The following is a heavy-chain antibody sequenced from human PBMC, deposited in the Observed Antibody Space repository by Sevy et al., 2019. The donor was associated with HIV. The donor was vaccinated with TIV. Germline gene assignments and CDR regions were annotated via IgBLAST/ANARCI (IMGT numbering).Heavy chain of an antibody. CDR3: AKGYCSAGSCPRDYYYYGMDV. V-gene: IGHV3-23*01. Sequence: GGSLRLSCAASEFTFSSYAMSRVRQAPGKGLEWVSSVSGSSRYRYYADSVEGRFTISGDNSKNSVYVKMNSLRDEDSAVYYCAKGYCSAGSCPRDYYYYGMDVWGQGTTVTVSS. CDR2: VSGSSRYR. J-gene: IGHJ6*02. CDR1: EFTFSSYA. D-gene: IGHD2-15*01.